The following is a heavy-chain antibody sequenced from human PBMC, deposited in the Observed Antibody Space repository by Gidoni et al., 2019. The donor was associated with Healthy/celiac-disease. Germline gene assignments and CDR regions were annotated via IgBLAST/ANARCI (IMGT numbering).Heavy chain of an antibody. J-gene: IGHJ4*02. CDR1: GYTFTSYY. D-gene: IGHD3-22*01. Sequence: QVQLVQSGAEVKKPGASVKVSCKASGYTFTSYYMHWVRQAPGQGLEWMGIINPSGGSTSYAQKFQGRVTMTRDTSTSTVYMELSSLRSEDTAVYYCARDIGRYYYDSSGHNSYWGQGTLVTVSS. CDR3: ARDIGRYYYDSSGHNSY. CDR2: INPSGGST. V-gene: IGHV1-46*01.